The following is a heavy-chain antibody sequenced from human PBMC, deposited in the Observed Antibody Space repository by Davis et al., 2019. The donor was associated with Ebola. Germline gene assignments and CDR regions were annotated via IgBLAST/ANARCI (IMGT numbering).Heavy chain of an antibody. CDR2: IYYSGGS. Sequence: SETLSLTCSVSGASIRSHYWSWIRQPPGKGLEWIGEIYYSGGSSYNPSLKSRVTISLDTSKNQFSLKLSSVTAADAAMYYCARDRGFDPWGQGTLVTVSS. CDR1: GASIRSHY. CDR3: ARDRGFDP. V-gene: IGHV4-59*11. D-gene: IGHD5-24*01. J-gene: IGHJ5*02.